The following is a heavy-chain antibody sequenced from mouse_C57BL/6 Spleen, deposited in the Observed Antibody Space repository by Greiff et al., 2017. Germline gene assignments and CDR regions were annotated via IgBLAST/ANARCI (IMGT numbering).Heavy chain of an antibody. Sequence: QVQLKESGAELARPGASVKLSCKASGYTFTSYGISWVKQRPGQGLEWIGGIYPIIGTTYYNTKFKGKATLTADKYASTAYMELRSLTSEDSAVYFCARWKDYWGKGTSVTVSS. CDR1: GYTFTSYG. J-gene: IGHJ4*01. V-gene: IGHV1-81*01. CDR3: ARWKDY. CDR2: IYPIIGTT.